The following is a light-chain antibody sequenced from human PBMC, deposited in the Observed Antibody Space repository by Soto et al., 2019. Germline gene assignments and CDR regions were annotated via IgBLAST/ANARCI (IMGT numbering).Light chain of an antibody. CDR1: SSDVGYYNY. V-gene: IGLV2-14*01. CDR3: SSYTSSSTYA. J-gene: IGLJ1*01. CDR2: DVN. Sequence: QSVLTQPASVSGSPGQSIAISCTGTSSDVGYYNYVSWYQQHPGKAPTVMIYDVNNRPSGVPDRYPGSKSGNTACLTISGLQAEHEAVYYCSSYTSSSTYAFATGTKLTVL.